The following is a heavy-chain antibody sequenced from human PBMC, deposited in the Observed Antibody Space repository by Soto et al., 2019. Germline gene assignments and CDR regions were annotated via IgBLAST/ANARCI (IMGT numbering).Heavy chain of an antibody. D-gene: IGHD6-19*01. CDR3: AREGVAGDFDY. CDR1: GLTLSNYW. Sequence: GGSLRLSCAASGLTLSNYWMHWVRQAPGKGLVWVSRINSDGSTTTYADSVKGRFTISRDKTKNTLYLRMSSLRAEDTAVYYCAREGVAGDFDYWGRGTLVTVSS. V-gene: IGHV3-74*01. J-gene: IGHJ4*02. CDR2: INSDGSTT.